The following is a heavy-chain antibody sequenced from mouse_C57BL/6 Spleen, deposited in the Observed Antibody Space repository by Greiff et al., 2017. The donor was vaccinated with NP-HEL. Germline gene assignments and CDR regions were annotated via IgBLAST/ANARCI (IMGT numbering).Heavy chain of an antibody. CDR2: INPYNGDT. CDR1: GYSFTGYF. Sequence: EVKLMESGPELVKPGDSVKISCKASGYSFTGYFMNWVMQSHGKSLEWIGRINPYNGDTFYNQKFKGKATLTVDKSSSTAHMELRSLTSEDSAVYYGAKDGYFYYWGQGTTLTVSS. CDR3: AKDGYFYY. V-gene: IGHV1-20*01. J-gene: IGHJ2*01. D-gene: IGHD2-3*01.